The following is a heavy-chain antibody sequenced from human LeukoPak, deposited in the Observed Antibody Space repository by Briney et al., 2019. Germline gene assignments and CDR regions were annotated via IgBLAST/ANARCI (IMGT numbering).Heavy chain of an antibody. CDR1: GGSISSDY. Sequence: SETLSLTCTVSGGSISSDYWSWIRQPPGKGLEWIGYIYYSGSTNYNPSLKSRVTITVDTSKNQCSLKLSSVTAADTAVYYCASMVRGVPYYFDYWGQGTLVTVSS. CDR2: IYYSGST. V-gene: IGHV4-59*08. J-gene: IGHJ4*02. D-gene: IGHD3-10*01. CDR3: ASMVRGVPYYFDY.